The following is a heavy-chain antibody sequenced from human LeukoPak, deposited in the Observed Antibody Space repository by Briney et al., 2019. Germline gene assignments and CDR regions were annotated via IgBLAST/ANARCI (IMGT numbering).Heavy chain of an antibody. CDR1: GFTFSSYG. D-gene: IGHD3-10*01. CDR2: ISGTGATI. V-gene: IGHV3-48*04. Sequence: SGGSLRLSCAASGFTFSSYGRHWVRQAPGKGLEWVSYISGTGATIYYADSVKGRFTISRDNAKNSVYLQLNSLRPEDTAVYYCARAKGIPWGQGTLVTVSS. J-gene: IGHJ5*02. CDR3: ARAKGIP.